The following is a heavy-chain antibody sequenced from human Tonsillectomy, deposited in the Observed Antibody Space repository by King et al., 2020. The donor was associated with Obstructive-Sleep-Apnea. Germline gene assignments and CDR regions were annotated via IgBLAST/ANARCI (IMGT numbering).Heavy chain of an antibody. D-gene: IGHD2-15*01. CDR2: VNPNNGDT. J-gene: IGHJ4*02. Sequence: QLVQSGAEVKKPETSVKISCRASGYTFIGYYMHWVRQAPGQGLEWMGWVNPNNGDTNYAQKFQGRVTMTRDTSINTAYMELSRLRSDDTAVDFCAALSFFQTAWWPNYGGRGTLVTVSS. V-gene: IGHV1-2*02. CDR1: GYTFIGYY. CDR3: AALSFFQTAWWPNY.